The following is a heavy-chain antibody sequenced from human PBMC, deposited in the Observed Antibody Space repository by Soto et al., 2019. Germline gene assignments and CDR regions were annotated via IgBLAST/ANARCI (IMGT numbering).Heavy chain of an antibody. CDR1: GGSISSSSYY. CDR2: IYYSGST. CDR3: VGRRDAFDI. Sequence: PSETLSLTCTVSGGSISSSSYYWGWIRQPPGKGLEWIGSIYYSGSTYYNPPLKSRVTISVDTSKNQFSLKLSTVTAADTAVYYCVGRRDAFDIWGQGTMVTVSS. J-gene: IGHJ3*02. V-gene: IGHV4-39*01.